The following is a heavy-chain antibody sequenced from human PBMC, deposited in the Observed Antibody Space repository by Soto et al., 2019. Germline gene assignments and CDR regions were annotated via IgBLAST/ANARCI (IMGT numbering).Heavy chain of an antibody. CDR2: ITPLFRTP. CDR3: AWQSRDTPRVPCSH. J-gene: IGHJ4*02. D-gene: IGHD2-15*01. V-gene: IGHV1-69*01. Sequence: DLEQSGADVRKPGSSVRVSCKASGGTADRFAISWVRQAPGEGLEWMGGITPLFRTPHYAQKFQGRVNITADGSGNATYMDLGRLTFDATAFSYCAWQSRDTPRVPCSHWGQGTLVTVSS. CDR1: GGTADRFA.